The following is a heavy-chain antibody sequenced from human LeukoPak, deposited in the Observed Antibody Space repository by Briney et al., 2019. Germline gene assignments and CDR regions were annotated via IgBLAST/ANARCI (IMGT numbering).Heavy chain of an antibody. CDR1: GFTFAGYG. CDR3: TRYNNDHFDY. Sequence: PGRSLRVSCAGSGFTFAGYGMHWFRQTPGKGLEWVAVIAYDGSRAFYADSVKGRFTISRDNSKNTMSVQMDDLRAEDTAVYYCTRYNNDHFDYWGQGTLVTVSS. CDR2: IAYDGSRA. J-gene: IGHJ4*02. V-gene: IGHV3-33*01. D-gene: IGHD1-14*01.